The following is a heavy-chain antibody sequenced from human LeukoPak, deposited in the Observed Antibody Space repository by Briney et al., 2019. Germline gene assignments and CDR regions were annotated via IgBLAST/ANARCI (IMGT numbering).Heavy chain of an antibody. CDR1: GFSISDYY. J-gene: IGHJ4*02. CDR3: AKDNYDSSGYHVIPFFDY. CDR2: ISGSGGST. Sequence: PGGPLRLSCAASGFSISDYYMSWVRQAPGKGLEWVSAISGSGGSTYYADSVKGRFTISRDNSKNTLYLQMNSLRAEDTAVYYCAKDNYDSSGYHVIPFFDYWGQGTLVTVSS. V-gene: IGHV3-23*01. D-gene: IGHD3-22*01.